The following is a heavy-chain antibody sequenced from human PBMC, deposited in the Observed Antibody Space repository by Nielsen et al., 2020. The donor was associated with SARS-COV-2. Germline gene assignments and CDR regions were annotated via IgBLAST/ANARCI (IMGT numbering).Heavy chain of an antibody. CDR1: GFTFSTYNTYS. CDR2: ITESGYM. Sequence: LKISCIVSGFTFSTYNTYSMNWVRQAPGKGLEWVSSITESGYMYYADSVRGRFTISSDNAKTSLYLQMNSLRAEDTAVYFCARGDCSGGSCYGHLKYFDYWGQGTLVTVSS. J-gene: IGHJ4*02. V-gene: IGHV3-21*01. CDR3: ARGDCSGGSCYGHLKYFDY. D-gene: IGHD2-15*01.